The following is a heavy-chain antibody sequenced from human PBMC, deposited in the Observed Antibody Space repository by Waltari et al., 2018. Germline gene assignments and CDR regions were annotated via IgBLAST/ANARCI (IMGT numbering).Heavy chain of an antibody. CDR3: ASLGYYPYYFDY. V-gene: IGHV3-11*04. CDR2: ISSSGSTI. D-gene: IGHD1-26*01. Sequence: QVQLVESGGGLVKPGGSLRLSCSASGFTFSYYYLSWIRQAPGKGLEWVSYISSSGSTIYYADSVKGRFTISRDNAKNSLYLQMNSLRAEDTAVYYCASLGYYPYYFDYWGQGTLVTVSS. J-gene: IGHJ4*02. CDR1: GFTFSYYY.